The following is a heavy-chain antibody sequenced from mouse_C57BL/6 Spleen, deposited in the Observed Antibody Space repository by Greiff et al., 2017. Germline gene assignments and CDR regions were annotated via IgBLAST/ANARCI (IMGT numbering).Heavy chain of an antibody. CDR2: IDPSDSYT. D-gene: IGHD1-1*01. CDR3: ARGGRYGSVDY. V-gene: IGHV1-50*01. Sequence: VQLQQPGAELVKPGASVKLSCKASGYTFTSYWMQWVKQRPGQGLEWIGEIDPSDSYTNYNQKFKGKATLTVDTSSSTAYMQLSSLTSEDAAVYYCARGGRYGSVDYWGQGTTLTVSS. J-gene: IGHJ2*01. CDR1: GYTFTSYW.